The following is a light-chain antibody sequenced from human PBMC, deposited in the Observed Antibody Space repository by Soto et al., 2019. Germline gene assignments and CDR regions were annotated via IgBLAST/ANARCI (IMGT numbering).Light chain of an antibody. Sequence: QLVLTQPPSVSGAPGQRVTISCTGSSSNIGAGYDVHWYQQLPGTAPKLLIYGNSNRPSGVPDRFSGSKSGTSASLAITGLQAEDEADYYCQSYDSSLSGNVVFGGGTKLIVL. V-gene: IGLV1-40*01. CDR3: QSYDSSLSGNVV. CDR2: GNS. CDR1: SSNIGAGYD. J-gene: IGLJ2*01.